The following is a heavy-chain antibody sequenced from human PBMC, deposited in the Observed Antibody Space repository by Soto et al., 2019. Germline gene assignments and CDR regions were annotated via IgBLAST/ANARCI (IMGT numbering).Heavy chain of an antibody. J-gene: IGHJ4*02. V-gene: IGHV4-4*02. CDR1: GGSIGSSNW. CDR3: ARAPNRAYYDSSGYTLDY. CDR2: IYHSGST. Sequence: SETMCLTCAVAGGSIGSSNWWSWVRQHPGKGLEWIGEIYHSGSTNYNPSLKSRVTISVDKSKNQFSLKLSSVTAADTAVYYCARAPNRAYYDSSGYTLDYWGQGTLVTVSS. D-gene: IGHD3-22*01.